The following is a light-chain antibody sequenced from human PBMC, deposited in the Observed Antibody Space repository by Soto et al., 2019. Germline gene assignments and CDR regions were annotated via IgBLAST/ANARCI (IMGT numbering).Light chain of an antibody. CDR2: EVT. Sequence: QSVLTQPASVSGSPGQSITISCTGSSGDIGHYNYVSWYQQHPGNAPKLIIYEVTNRPSGVSNPFSGSKSANTSSLIISVLKAEDEADYYCPSYTTGRFWGFGGWTKLTVL. CDR1: SGDIGHYNY. V-gene: IGLV2-14*01. CDR3: PSYTTGRFWG. J-gene: IGLJ3*02.